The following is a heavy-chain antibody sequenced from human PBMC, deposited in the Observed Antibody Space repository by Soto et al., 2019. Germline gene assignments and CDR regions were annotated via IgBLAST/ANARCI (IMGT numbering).Heavy chain of an antibody. CDR1: GGTFSSYA. D-gene: IGHD5-12*01. Sequence: QVQLVQSGAEVKKPGSSVKVSCKASGGTFSSYAISWVRQAPGQGLEWMGGIIPIFGTANYAQKFQGRVTITADESTSTAYMELSSLRSEDTAVYYCARDDPAPTATIYYYYGMDVWGQGTTVTVSS. V-gene: IGHV1-69*01. CDR3: ARDDPAPTATIYYYYGMDV. J-gene: IGHJ6*02. CDR2: IIPIFGTA.